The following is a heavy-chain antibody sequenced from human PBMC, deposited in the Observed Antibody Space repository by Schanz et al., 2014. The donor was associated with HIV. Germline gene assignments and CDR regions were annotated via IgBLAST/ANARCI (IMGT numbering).Heavy chain of an antibody. CDR1: GGSFRGFY. CDR2: INHSGNT. J-gene: IGHJ6*02. D-gene: IGHD4-17*01. Sequence: QVLLHQWGAGLLKPSETLSLTCAVYGGSFRGFYWNWIRQAPGKGLEWIGEINHSGNTYKKPSLKSRVTISVDTSKNQFPRTLTSVTAADTAVYFCGRGTRYERDYVGPRSDGMDVWGQGTTVIVSS. CDR3: GRGTRYERDYVGPRSDGMDV. V-gene: IGHV4-34*01.